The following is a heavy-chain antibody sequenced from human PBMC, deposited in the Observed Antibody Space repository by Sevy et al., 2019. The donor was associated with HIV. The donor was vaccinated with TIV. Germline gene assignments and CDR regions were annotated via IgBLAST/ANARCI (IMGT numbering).Heavy chain of an antibody. D-gene: IGHD2-2*01. J-gene: IGHJ5*02. CDR1: GFTFSSYA. CDR2: ISYDGSNK. Sequence: GGSLRLSCAASGFTFSSYAMHWVRQAPGKGLEWVAVISYDGSNKYNADSVKGRFTISRDNSKNTLYLQMNSLRAEDTAVYYCARDRIRDDILVVPAALSWWFDPRGQGTLVTVSS. CDR3: ARDRIRDDILVVPAALSWWFDP. V-gene: IGHV3-30*04.